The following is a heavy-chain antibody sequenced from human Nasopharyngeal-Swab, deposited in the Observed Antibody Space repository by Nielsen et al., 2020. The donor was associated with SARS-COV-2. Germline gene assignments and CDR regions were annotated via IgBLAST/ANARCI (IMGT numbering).Heavy chain of an antibody. CDR2: FDPEDGET. Sequence: ASVKVSCKVSGYTLTELSMHWVRQAPGKGLEWMGGFDPEDGETIYAQKFQGRVTMTEDTSTDTAYMELSSLRSEDTAVYYCATDLPVRRSEWELLQAPYDYYGMDVWGQGTTVTVSS. J-gene: IGHJ6*02. CDR1: GYTLTELS. V-gene: IGHV1-24*01. CDR3: ATDLPVRRSEWELLQAPYDYYGMDV. D-gene: IGHD1-26*01.